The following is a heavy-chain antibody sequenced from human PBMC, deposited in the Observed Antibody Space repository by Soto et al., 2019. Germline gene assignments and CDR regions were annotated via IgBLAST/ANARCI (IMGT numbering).Heavy chain of an antibody. J-gene: IGHJ4*02. V-gene: IGHV3-21*01. Sequence: EVQLVESGGGLVKPGGSLRLSCAASGFTFNIYSVNWVRLAPGEGLEWVSSISSSGSYIYYADSVKGRFTISRDNAKNSLYLQMNSLRAEDTAVYYCARDPTYDWRQLRLDYWGQGTLVTVSS. CDR1: GFTFNIYS. CDR3: ARDPTYDWRQLRLDY. D-gene: IGHD3-16*01. CDR2: ISSSGSYI.